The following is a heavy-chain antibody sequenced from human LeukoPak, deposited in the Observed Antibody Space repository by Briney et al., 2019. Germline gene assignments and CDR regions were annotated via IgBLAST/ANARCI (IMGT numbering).Heavy chain of an antibody. J-gene: IGHJ4*02. D-gene: IGHD2-15*01. V-gene: IGHV1-24*01. CDR3: ATDLGCSGGSCTIEFDY. CDR2: FDPEDGET. CDR1: GYTLTELS. Sequence: ASVKVSCKVSGYTLTELSMHWVRQAPGKGLEWMGGFDPEDGETIYAQKFQGRVTMTEDTSTDTAYMELSSLRSEDTDVYYCATDLGCSGGSCTIEFDYWGQGTLVTVSS.